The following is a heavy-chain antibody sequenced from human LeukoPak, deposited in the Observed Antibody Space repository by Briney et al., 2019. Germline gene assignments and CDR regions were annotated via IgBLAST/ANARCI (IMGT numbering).Heavy chain of an antibody. CDR2: IIPIFGTA. V-gene: IGHV1-69*05. D-gene: IGHD3-16*02. CDR1: GGTFSSYA. CDR3: ARERGGDREKLTGYFDY. J-gene: IGHJ4*02. Sequence: SVKVSCKASGGTFSSYAISWVRQAPGQGLEWMGGIIPIFGTANYAQKFQGRVTITTDESTSTAYMELSSLRSEDTAVYYCARERGGDREKLTGYFDYWGQGTLVTVSS.